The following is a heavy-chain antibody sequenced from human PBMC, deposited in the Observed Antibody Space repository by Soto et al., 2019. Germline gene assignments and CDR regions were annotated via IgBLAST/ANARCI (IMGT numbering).Heavy chain of an antibody. CDR1: GFTFSSYS. D-gene: IGHD3-22*01. CDR3: ARWYYYDSSGYSPLAHYGVDV. Sequence: GGSLRLSCAASGFTFSSYSMNWVRQAPGKGLEWASSISSSSSYIYYVDSVKGRFTISRDNAKNSLYLQMNSLRAEDTAVYYCARWYYYDSSGYSPLAHYGVDVWGQGTTVTVSS. CDR2: ISSSSSYI. J-gene: IGHJ6*02. V-gene: IGHV3-21*01.